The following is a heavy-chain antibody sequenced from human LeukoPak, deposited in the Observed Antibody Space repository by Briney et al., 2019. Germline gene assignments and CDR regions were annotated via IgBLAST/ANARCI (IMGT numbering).Heavy chain of an antibody. Sequence: GGSLRLSCAASGFTFSSYAMHWVRQAPGKGLEWVAVISYDGSNKYHADSVKGRFIISRDNSKNTVYLPMNSLRVEDTAVYYCARSMVTPYHFDYWGQGTLVTVSS. J-gene: IGHJ4*02. V-gene: IGHV3-30*14. CDR2: ISYDGSNK. CDR1: GFTFSSYA. CDR3: ARSMVTPYHFDY. D-gene: IGHD2-21*02.